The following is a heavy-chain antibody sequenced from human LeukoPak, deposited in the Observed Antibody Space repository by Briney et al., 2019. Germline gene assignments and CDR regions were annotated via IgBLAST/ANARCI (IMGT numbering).Heavy chain of an antibody. CDR1: GGTFSSYA. Sequence: ASVKVSCKASGGTFSSYAISWVRQAPGQGLEWMGGIIPIFGTANYAQKFQGRVTITTDESTSTAYMELSSLRSEDTAVYYCARDRGYKLRGDAFDIWGQGTMATVSS. D-gene: IGHD5-24*01. CDR3: ARDRGYKLRGDAFDI. CDR2: IIPIFGTA. J-gene: IGHJ3*02. V-gene: IGHV1-69*05.